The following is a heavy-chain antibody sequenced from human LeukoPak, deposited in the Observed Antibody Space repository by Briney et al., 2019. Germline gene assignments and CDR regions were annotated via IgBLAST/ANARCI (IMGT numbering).Heavy chain of an antibody. J-gene: IGHJ4*02. CDR3: ARDPAKFWSGHDY. CDR1: GFTFSSYG. Sequence: GGSLRLSCTASGFTFSSYGMHWVRQAPGKGLEWVAVISYDGSNKYYADSVKGRFTISRDNSKNTLYVQMNSLRAEDTAVYNCARDPAKFWSGHDYWGQGTLVTVSS. D-gene: IGHD3-3*01. V-gene: IGHV3-30*03. CDR2: ISYDGSNK.